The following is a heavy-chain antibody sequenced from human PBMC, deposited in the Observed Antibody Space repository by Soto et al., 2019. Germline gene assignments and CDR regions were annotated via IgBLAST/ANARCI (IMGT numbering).Heavy chain of an antibody. D-gene: IGHD3-3*01. CDR2: ISAYNGNT. V-gene: IGHV1-18*01. CDR1: GDTFTSYG. CDR3: ARDAVSYYDFWSGYYSGREPNLDY. Sequence: GASVKVSCKASGDTFTSYGISWVRQAPGQGLEWMGWISAYNGNTNYAQKLQGRVTMTTDTSTSTAYMELRSLRSDDTAVYYCARDAVSYYDFWSGYYSGREPNLDYSGQGPVVTVSS. J-gene: IGHJ4*02.